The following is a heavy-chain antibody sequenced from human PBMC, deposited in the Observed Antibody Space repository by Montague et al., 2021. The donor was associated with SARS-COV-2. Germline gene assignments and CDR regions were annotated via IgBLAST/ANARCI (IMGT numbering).Heavy chain of an antibody. Sequence: CAISGDSVPSNTAAWNWIRQSPSRGLEWLGRTYYRSKWYYDYAVSVKSRMTISPDTSKNQFSLQLSSVTPGGRAVYYCARDPRYSLSWSFDYWGQGTLVTVSS. CDR1: GDSVPSNTAA. D-gene: IGHD6-13*01. CDR2: TYYRSKWYY. V-gene: IGHV6-1*01. J-gene: IGHJ4*02. CDR3: ARDPRYSLSWSFDY.